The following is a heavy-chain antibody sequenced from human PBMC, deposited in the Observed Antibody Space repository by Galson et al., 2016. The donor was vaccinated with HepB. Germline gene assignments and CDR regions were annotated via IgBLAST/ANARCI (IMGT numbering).Heavy chain of an antibody. CDR3: AKDHSFGYFNYYYYMDF. CDR1: GFTFSIYA. V-gene: IGHV3-23*01. D-gene: IGHD3-22*01. Sequence: SLRLSCAASGFTFSIYAMSWVRQAPGKGLEWVSGISGIGDNTYYADSVKGRFTISRDNSKNTLYLQMNSLRAEDTAVYYCAKDHSFGYFNYYYYMDFWGKGTTVTVS. J-gene: IGHJ6*03. CDR2: ISGIGDNT.